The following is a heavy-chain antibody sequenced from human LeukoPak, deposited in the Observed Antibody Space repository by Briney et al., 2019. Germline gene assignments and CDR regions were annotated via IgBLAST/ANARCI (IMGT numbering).Heavy chain of an antibody. CDR1: GDSLSSTGYY. D-gene: IGHD6-13*01. Sequence: SETLSLTCTVSGDSLSSTGYYWNWIRQPAGKGLEWIGRFYRENMDYNPSLKSRVTISVDTSKNQFSLKLSSVTAADTAVYYCARGSIAAAGFDYWGQGTLVTVSS. CDR3: ARGSIAAAGFDY. CDR2: FYRENM. V-gene: IGHV4-61*02. J-gene: IGHJ4*02.